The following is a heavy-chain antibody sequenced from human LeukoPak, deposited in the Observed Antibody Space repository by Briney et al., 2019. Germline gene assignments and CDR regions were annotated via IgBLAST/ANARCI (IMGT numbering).Heavy chain of an antibody. V-gene: IGHV4-38-2*02. D-gene: IGHD3-16*02. CDR1: GYSISSGYY. CDR3: ARVGITFGGVIVHACDY. J-gene: IGHJ4*02. CDR2: IYHSGST. Sequence: PSXTLSLTCTVSGYSISSGYYWGWIRPPPGKGLEWIGIIYHSGSTYYNPSLKSRVTISVDTSKNQFSLKLSSVTAADTAVYYCARVGITFGGVIVHACDYWGQGTLVTVSS.